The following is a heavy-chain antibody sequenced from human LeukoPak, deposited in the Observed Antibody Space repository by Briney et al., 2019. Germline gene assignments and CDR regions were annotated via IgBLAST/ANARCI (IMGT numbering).Heavy chain of an antibody. CDR2: INHSGST. CDR3: AGIATGFNWFDP. V-gene: IGHV4-34*01. J-gene: IGHJ5*02. D-gene: IGHD6-13*01. Sequence: SETLSLTCAVYGGSFSGYYWSWIRQPPGKGLEGIGEINHSGSTNYNPSLKSRVTISVDTSKNQFSLKLSSVTAADTAVYYCAGIATGFNWFDPWGQGTLVTVSS. CDR1: GGSFSGYY.